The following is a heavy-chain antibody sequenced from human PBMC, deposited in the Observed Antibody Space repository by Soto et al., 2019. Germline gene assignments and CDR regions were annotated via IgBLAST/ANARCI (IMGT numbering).Heavy chain of an antibody. CDR2: IDPRDSYV. CDR1: GYTFTTFW. J-gene: IGHJ5*02. CDR3: ARIYCTTTCDSWFDP. D-gene: IGHD2-2*01. V-gene: IGHV5-10-1*01. Sequence: GESLNISCTGFGYTFTTFWISWVRQMPGKGLEWMGRIDPRDSYVTYSPSFEGHVTISVDKSISTAYLQWGSLRASDTAIYYCARIYCTTTCDSWFDPWGQGTLVTVSS.